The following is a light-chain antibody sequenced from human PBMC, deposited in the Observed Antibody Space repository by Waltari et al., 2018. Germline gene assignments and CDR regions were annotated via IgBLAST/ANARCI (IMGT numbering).Light chain of an antibody. CDR2: KAS. Sequence: DIQMTQSPSTLSASVGDRVTITCRASQSLSNWLAWYQQKPGKAPKLLIYKASTLESGVPSRFSGSGSVTEFTLTISSLQPDDFATYCCQQYNSYSLLTFGGGTKVEIK. V-gene: IGKV1-5*03. J-gene: IGKJ4*01. CDR3: QQYNSYSLLT. CDR1: QSLSNW.